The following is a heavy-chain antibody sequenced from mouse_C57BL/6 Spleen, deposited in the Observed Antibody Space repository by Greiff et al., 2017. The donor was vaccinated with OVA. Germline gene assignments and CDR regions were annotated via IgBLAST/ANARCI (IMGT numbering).Heavy chain of an antibody. CDR3: ARGLTGTGDFDV. J-gene: IGHJ1*03. Sequence: QVQLQQSGAELVRPGASVKLSCKASGYTFTDYYINWVKQRPGQGLEWIARIYPGSGNTYYNEKFKGKATLTAEKSSSTAYMQLSSLTSEDSAVYFCARGLTGTGDFDVWGTGTTVTVS. D-gene: IGHD4-1*01. V-gene: IGHV1-76*01. CDR1: GYTFTDYY. CDR2: IYPGSGNT.